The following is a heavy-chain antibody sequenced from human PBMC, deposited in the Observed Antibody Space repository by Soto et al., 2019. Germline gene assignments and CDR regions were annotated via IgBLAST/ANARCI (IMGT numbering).Heavy chain of an antibody. V-gene: IGHV3-23*01. Sequence: PGGSLRVSCAASGFTFNIYAINWVRQAPGKGLEWVSAISVSVDSTHYADSVKGRFTISRDNYKNTVYLEMNSLRAEDTAVYYCAKVFTPEQGNYFDYWGQGTLVTVSS. CDR3: AKVFTPEQGNYFDY. CDR2: ISVSVDST. J-gene: IGHJ4*02. D-gene: IGHD1-26*01. CDR1: GFTFNIYA.